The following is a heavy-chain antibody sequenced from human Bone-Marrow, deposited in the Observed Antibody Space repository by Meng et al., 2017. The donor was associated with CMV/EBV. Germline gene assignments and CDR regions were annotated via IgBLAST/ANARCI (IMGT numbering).Heavy chain of an antibody. D-gene: IGHD6-6*01. V-gene: IGHV1-69*05. CDR1: GGTFSSCA. Sequence: SGGTFSSCAISWVRQAPGQGLEWMGGIIPIFGTANYAQKFQGRVTITTDESTSTASMELSSLRSEDTAVYYCARAGGEYSSSNYYFDYWGQGTLVTVSS. CDR3: ARAGGEYSSSNYYFDY. J-gene: IGHJ4*02. CDR2: IIPIFGTA.